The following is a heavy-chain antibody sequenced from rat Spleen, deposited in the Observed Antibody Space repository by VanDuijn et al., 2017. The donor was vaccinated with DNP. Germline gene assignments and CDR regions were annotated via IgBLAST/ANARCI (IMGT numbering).Heavy chain of an antibody. CDR2: ISYDGGST. CDR3: ARSDSYGFPY. Sequence: EVQLVESGGGLVQPGRSLKLSCAASGFTFSNYGMAWVRQAPKKGLEWVAYISYDGGSTYYRDPVKGRFTISRDNAKSTLYLQMDSLRSEDTATYYCARSDSYGFPYWGQGTLVTVSS. CDR1: GFTFSNYG. V-gene: IGHV5-29*01. J-gene: IGHJ3*01. D-gene: IGHD1-2*01.